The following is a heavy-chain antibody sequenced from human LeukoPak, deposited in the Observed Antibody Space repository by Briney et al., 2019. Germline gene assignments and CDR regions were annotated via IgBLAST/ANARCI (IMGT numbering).Heavy chain of an antibody. CDR2: ISYDGSNQ. CDR3: ARAYESYCTSGTCHSPPAS. D-gene: IGHD2-15*01. Sequence: PGGSLRLSCAASGFAFRTFGMHWVRQAPGKGLEWVAVISYDGSNQYYAGSVKGRFTISRDNAKNTVYLQINSLRDDDTAVFYCARAYESYCTSGTCHSPPASWGQGTPVTVSS. J-gene: IGHJ5*02. V-gene: IGHV3-30*03. CDR1: GFAFRTFG.